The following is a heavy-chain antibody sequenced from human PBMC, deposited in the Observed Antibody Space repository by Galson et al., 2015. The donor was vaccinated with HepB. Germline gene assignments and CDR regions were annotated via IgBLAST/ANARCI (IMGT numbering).Heavy chain of an antibody. CDR2: ISSSSDYV. D-gene: IGHD6-19*01. J-gene: IGHJ5*02. Sequence: SLRLSCAASTFIFSTYSMNWVRQAPGKGLEWVSSISSSSDYVHYADSVKGRFTISRDNAKNSLYLQMSSLRAEDTAVYYCARDWGIAVSGTWWFDPWGRGTLVTVSS. CDR3: ARDWGIAVSGTWWFDP. CDR1: TFIFSTYS. V-gene: IGHV3-21*01.